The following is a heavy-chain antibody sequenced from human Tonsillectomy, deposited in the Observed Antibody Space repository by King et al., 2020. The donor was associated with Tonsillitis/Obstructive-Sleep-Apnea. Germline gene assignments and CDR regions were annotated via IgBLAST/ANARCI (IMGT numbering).Heavy chain of an antibody. J-gene: IGHJ4*02. Sequence: QLVQSGAEVKKPGSSVKVSCKASGGTFSSYAISWVRQAPGQGLEWMGGIIPIFGTANYAQKFQGRVTITADESTSTAYMELSGLRSGDTAGYYCSRLGGGSTNSFDYWGQGTLVTVSS. D-gene: IGHD2-2*01. CDR1: GGTFSSYA. V-gene: IGHV1-69*12. CDR2: IIPIFGTA. CDR3: SRLGGGSTNSFDY.